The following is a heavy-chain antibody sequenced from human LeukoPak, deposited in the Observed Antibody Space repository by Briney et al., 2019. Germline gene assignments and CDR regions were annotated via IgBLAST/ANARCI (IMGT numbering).Heavy chain of an antibody. V-gene: IGHV1-2*02. Sequence: ASVKVSCKASGYTFTGYYIHWVRQAPGQGLEWMGCINPNSGGTNYAQKFQGRVTMTRDTSISTAYMELSRLRSDDTAVYYCARANVDYGDYGDAFDIWGQGTMVTVSS. CDR3: ARANVDYGDYGDAFDI. CDR1: GYTFTGYY. D-gene: IGHD4-17*01. CDR2: INPNSGGT. J-gene: IGHJ3*02.